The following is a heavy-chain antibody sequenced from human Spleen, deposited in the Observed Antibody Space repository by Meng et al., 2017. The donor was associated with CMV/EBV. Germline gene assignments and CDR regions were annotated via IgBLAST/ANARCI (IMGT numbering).Heavy chain of an antibody. D-gene: IGHD2-2*01. CDR1: GFSFSSYW. CDR2: IGIDDRT. V-gene: IGHV3-74*01. Sequence: GESLKISCAASGFSFSSYWMHWVRQAPGKGLVWISRIGIDDRTDYADSVKGRFTISRDNAKNTLYLHMNSLRVEDTAVYYCARTKFQLLSSWGQGTLVTVSS. CDR3: ARTKFQLLSS. J-gene: IGHJ4*02.